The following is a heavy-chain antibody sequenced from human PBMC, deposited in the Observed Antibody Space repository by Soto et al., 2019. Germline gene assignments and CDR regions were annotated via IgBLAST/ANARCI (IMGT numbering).Heavy chain of an antibody. J-gene: IGHJ4*02. CDR1: GFTISNYW. V-gene: IGHV3-74*01. CDR2: ISPDGSTT. D-gene: IGHD1-26*01. CDR3: TRVISGSSGLFDY. Sequence: LRLSCVASGFTISNYWMHWVRQAPGKGLIWVSRISPDGSTTNYADSVKGRFTISRDNAKNTLYLQMDSLRAEDTALYYCTRVISGSSGLFDYWGQGTLVTVSS.